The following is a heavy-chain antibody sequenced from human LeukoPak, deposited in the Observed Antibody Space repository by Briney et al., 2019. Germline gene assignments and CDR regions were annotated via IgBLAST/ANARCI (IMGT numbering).Heavy chain of an antibody. CDR3: ARVTLSEIVVFDI. D-gene: IGHD2-15*01. CDR2: ISSYNGNT. J-gene: IGHJ3*02. Sequence: ASVKVSCKASGYTFTSYAITWVRQAPGQGLEWMGWISSYNGNTNYAQKLQGRVTMTTETSTSTAYMELRSLRSDDTAVYYCARVTLSEIVVFDIWGQGTMVTVSS. V-gene: IGHV1-18*01. CDR1: GYTFTSYA.